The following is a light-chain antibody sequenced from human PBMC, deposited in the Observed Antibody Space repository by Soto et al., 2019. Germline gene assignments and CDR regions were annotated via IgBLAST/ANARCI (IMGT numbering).Light chain of an antibody. V-gene: IGKV3-20*01. Sequence: ENVLTQSPGTLSLSPGERATLSCRASQSVSTPYLAWYQQKPGQAPRLLIYSTSTRASGIPDRFSGSGSGTDFTLTISRLDTEDFAVYYCQQYGSSLWTFGQGTKVEIK. CDR2: STS. CDR3: QQYGSSLWT. J-gene: IGKJ1*01. CDR1: QSVSTPY.